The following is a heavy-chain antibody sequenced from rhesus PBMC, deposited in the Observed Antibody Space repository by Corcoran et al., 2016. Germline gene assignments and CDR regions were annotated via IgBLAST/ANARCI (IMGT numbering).Heavy chain of an antibody. V-gene: IGHV4-122*02. CDR2: ISYSGTT. CDR3: ASDVYSYFDY. Sequence: QLQLQESGPGLVKPSETQSLTCAVSGGSISSSYYYWSWIRQAPGKGLEWIGYISYSGTTSYNPSLKSRVTISRGPSKNQFSLKLSSVTAADTAVYYCASDVYSYFDYWGQGVLVTVSS. J-gene: IGHJ4*01. CDR1: GGSISSSYYY. D-gene: IGHD1-1*01.